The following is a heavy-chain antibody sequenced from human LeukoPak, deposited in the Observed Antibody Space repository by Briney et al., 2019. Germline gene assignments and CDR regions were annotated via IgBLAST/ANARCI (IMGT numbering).Heavy chain of an antibody. Sequence: EASVKVSCKASGYTFTSYDINWVRQATGQGLEWMGWMNPNSGNTGYAQKFQGRVTMTRNTSISTAYMELSNLRSEDTAVYYYARGGQNYYDSSGYFDWGQGTLVTVSS. J-gene: IGHJ4*02. CDR3: ARGGQNYYDSSGYFD. D-gene: IGHD3-22*01. CDR1: GYTFTSYD. V-gene: IGHV1-8*01. CDR2: MNPNSGNT.